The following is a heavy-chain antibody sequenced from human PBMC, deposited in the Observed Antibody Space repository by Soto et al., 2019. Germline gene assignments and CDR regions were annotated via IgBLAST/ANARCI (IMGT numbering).Heavy chain of an antibody. Sequence: GASVKVSCKASGGTFSSYTISWVRQAPGQGLEWMGRIIPILGIANYAQKFQGRVTITADKSTSTAYMELSSLRSEDTAVYYCARDWRYCGGDCYAFDIWGQGTMVTVSS. V-gene: IGHV1-69*04. D-gene: IGHD2-21*01. J-gene: IGHJ3*02. CDR2: IIPILGIA. CDR3: ARDWRYCGGDCYAFDI. CDR1: GGTFSSYT.